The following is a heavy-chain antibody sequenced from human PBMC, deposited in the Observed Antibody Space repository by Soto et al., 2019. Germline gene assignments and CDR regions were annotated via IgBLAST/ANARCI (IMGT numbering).Heavy chain of an antibody. V-gene: IGHV1-18*01. Sequence: QVQLVQSGAEVKKHGASVKVSCKASGYTFTSYGISWVRQAPGQGLEWMGWISAYNGNTNYAKKLQGRVTMTTDTSTSTAYMDLRSLRSDDTSLYYGERVLYSSSADRSLDYRVQRTLVTVSS. CDR3: ERVLYSSSADRSLDY. CDR2: ISAYNGNT. CDR1: GYTFTSYG. J-gene: IGHJ4*02. D-gene: IGHD6-13*01.